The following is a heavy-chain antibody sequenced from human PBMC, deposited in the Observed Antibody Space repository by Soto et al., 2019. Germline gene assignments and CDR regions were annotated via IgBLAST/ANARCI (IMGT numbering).Heavy chain of an antibody. CDR1: GYTFTNYG. CDR3: ARPQNDILTDSYTNYFDS. V-gene: IGHV1-18*01. J-gene: IGHJ4*02. D-gene: IGHD3-9*01. Sequence: ASVKVACKASGYTFTNYGRTWVRQAPGQGPEWVGWISAYNGNTHYAQKLQGRVAMTTDTSTSTAYMELRSLSSDDTAVYYCARPQNDILTDSYTNYFDSWGQGTPVTVSS. CDR2: ISAYNGNT.